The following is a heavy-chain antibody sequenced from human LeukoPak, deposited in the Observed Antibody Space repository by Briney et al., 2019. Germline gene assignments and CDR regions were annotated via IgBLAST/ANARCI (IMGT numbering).Heavy chain of an antibody. CDR2: IYYAGGT. CDR3: AKHSGGSYYDFDY. J-gene: IGHJ4*02. V-gene: IGHV4-39*01. Sequence: SETLSLTCIVSGASISSNYYWGWIRQPPGKGLEWIGSIYYAGGTSYNPSLKSRAIISVDTSKNQFSLLLNSVTATDTATYYCAKHSGGSYYDFDYWGQGTLVTVSS. CDR1: GASISSNYY. D-gene: IGHD1-26*01.